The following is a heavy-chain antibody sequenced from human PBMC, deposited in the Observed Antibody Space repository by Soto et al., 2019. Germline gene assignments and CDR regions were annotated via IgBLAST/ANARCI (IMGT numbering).Heavy chain of an antibody. Sequence: GESLKISCQGSGYSFTSYWISWARQMPGKGLEWMGRIDPSDSYTNYSPSFQGHVTISADKSISTAYLQWSSLKASDTAMYYCARHCSGGSCYGYYYGMDVWGQGTTVTVSS. CDR1: GYSFTSYW. V-gene: IGHV5-10-1*01. CDR2: IDPSDSYT. J-gene: IGHJ6*02. CDR3: ARHCSGGSCYGYYYGMDV. D-gene: IGHD2-15*01.